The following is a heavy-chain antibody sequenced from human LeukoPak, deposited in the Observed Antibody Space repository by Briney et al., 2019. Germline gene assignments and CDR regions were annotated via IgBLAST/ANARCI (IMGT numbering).Heavy chain of an antibody. V-gene: IGHV3-23*01. CDR1: GFTFSSYA. J-gene: IGHJ4*02. Sequence: GGSLRLSCAASGFTFSSYAMSWVRQAPGKGLEWVSAISGSGGSTYYADSVKGRFTISRDNSKNTLYLQMNSLRAEDTAVYYCAKDPGKYFDWLLSSGHYFDYWGQGTLVTVSS. CDR2: ISGSGGST. D-gene: IGHD3-9*01. CDR3: AKDPGKYFDWLLSSGHYFDY.